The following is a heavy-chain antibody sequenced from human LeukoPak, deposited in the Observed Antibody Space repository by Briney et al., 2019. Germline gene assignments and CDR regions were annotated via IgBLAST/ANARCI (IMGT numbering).Heavy chain of an antibody. CDR1: GFLFSNSW. D-gene: IGHD4-23*01. J-gene: IGHJ4*02. CDR2: MNQDGSER. CDR3: VKDRGYSTFDY. Sequence: GGSLRLSCEASGFLFSNSWMSWVRQAPGKGLEWVANMNQDGSERNHVDSVKGRLTISRDNAKGSLYLQMNGLRAEDTAVYFCVKDRGYSTFDYWGQGTLVTVSS. V-gene: IGHV3-7*03.